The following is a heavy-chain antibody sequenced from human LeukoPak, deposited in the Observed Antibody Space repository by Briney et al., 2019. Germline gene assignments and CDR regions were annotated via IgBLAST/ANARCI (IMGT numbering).Heavy chain of an antibody. CDR1: GGSFSGYY. V-gene: IGHV4-34*01. Sequence: SETLSLTCAVYGGSFSGYYWSWIRQPPGKGLEWIGEINHSGSTNYNPSLKSRVTISVDTSKNQFSLKLSSVTAADTAVYYCARDFTSTYYYDSSGPTTWGQGTLVTVSS. CDR2: INHSGST. D-gene: IGHD3-22*01. J-gene: IGHJ4*02. CDR3: ARDFTSTYYYDSSGPTT.